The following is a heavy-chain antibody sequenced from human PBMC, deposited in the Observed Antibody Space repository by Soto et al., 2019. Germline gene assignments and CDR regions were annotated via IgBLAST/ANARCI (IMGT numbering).Heavy chain of an antibody. Sequence: GGSLRLSCAASGFTFSTYSMSWVRQAPGKGLEWVSYISSISNTIYYADSVEGRFTISRDNAKNSLYLHMNSLSAEDTAVYYCARDRGCSGGICYRDLGYWGQGTLVTVSS. D-gene: IGHD2-15*01. CDR1: GFTFSTYS. CDR3: ARDRGCSGGICYRDLGY. J-gene: IGHJ4*02. V-gene: IGHV3-48*01. CDR2: ISSISNTI.